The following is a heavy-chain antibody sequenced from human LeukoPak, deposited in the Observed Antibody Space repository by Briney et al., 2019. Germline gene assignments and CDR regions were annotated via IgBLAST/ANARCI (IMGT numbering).Heavy chain of an antibody. Sequence: GGSLRLSCAASGFTFSSYSMNWVRQAPGKGLEWVSYISSSSSTIYYADSVKGRFTISRDNAKNSLYLQMNSLRAEDTAVYYCARDELGTYYYYYGMDVWGQGTTVTVPS. CDR1: GFTFSSYS. CDR3: ARDELGTYYYYYGMDV. D-gene: IGHD7-27*01. CDR2: ISSSSSTI. J-gene: IGHJ6*02. V-gene: IGHV3-48*01.